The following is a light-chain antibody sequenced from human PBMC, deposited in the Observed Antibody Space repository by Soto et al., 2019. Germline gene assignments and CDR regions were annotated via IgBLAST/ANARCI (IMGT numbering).Light chain of an antibody. J-gene: IGKJ1*01. Sequence: DIEMTQSPSSLSASVGETITITCRASQSISSSLNWFQHSPGQPPKLLLFAASNLHAGVPPRFSGSGSGTSFSLTIRSPQPEDFATYYCQQSFNLPRTFGPGTKVDIK. CDR3: QQSFNLPRT. CDR2: AAS. V-gene: IGKV1-39*01. CDR1: QSISSS.